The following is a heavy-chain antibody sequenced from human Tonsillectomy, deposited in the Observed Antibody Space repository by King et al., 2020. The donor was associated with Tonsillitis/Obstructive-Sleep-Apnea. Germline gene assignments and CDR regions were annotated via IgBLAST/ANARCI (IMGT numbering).Heavy chain of an antibody. CDR1: GFIFSDYY. V-gene: IGHV3-11*01. D-gene: IGHD6-13*01. J-gene: IGHJ6*03. CDR3: AGGYSSSWSSRYYYYMDV. Sequence: VQLVESGGGLVKPGGSLRLSCAASGFIFSDYYMSWIRQAPGKGLEWVSYSSSRGSTIYYADSVKGRFTISRDNAKNSLYLQMNSLRAEDTAVYYCAGGYSSSWSSRYYYYMDVWGKGTTVTVSS. CDR2: SSSRGSTI.